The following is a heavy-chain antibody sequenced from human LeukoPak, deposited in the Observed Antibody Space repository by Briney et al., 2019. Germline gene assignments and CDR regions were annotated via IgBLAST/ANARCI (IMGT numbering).Heavy chain of an antibody. V-gene: IGHV4-34*01. Sequence: SETLSLTCAVYGGAFGGYYWSWIRQPPGKGLEWIGEINHSGSTNYNPSLKSRVTISVDTSKNQFSLKLSSVTAADTAVHYCARSYSTSWYLRYWGQGTLVTVSS. J-gene: IGHJ4*02. CDR1: GGAFGGYY. D-gene: IGHD6-13*01. CDR2: INHSGST. CDR3: ARSYSTSWYLRY.